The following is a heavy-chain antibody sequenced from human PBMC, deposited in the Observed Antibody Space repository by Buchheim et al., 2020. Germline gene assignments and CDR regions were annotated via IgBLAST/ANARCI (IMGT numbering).Heavy chain of an antibody. Sequence: EVQLVESGGGLVQPGGSLRLSCAASGFTFSIFGMNWVRQAPGKGLEWVSYINPSGTIISYADSVRGRFTMSRDTAKSSLYLPMDSLRAEDTAVYYCARVRIWGTSNYYGMDVWGQGTT. CDR2: INPSGTII. J-gene: IGHJ6*02. CDR3: ARVRIWGTSNYYGMDV. D-gene: IGHD7-27*01. V-gene: IGHV3-48*04. CDR1: GFTFSIFG.